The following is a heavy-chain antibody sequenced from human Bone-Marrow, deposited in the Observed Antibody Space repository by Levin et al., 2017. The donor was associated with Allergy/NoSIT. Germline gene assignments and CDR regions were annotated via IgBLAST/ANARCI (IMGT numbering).Heavy chain of an antibody. V-gene: IGHV3-11*01. Sequence: RAGGSLRLSCAASGFKFGDYYMTWIRKAPGKGLEWISYISDGGNTINYADSVRGRFTVLRDNANNVLHLQMNSLSVEDTAVYYCAKRDCSGANCFRDYQFYFTLDVWGRGTTVTVSS. J-gene: IGHJ6*02. CDR1: GFKFGDYY. CDR2: ISDGGNTI. D-gene: IGHD2-15*01. CDR3: AKRDCSGANCFRDYQFYFTLDV.